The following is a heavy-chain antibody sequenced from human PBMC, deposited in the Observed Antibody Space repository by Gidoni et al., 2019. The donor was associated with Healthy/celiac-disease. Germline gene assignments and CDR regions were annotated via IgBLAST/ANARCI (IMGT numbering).Heavy chain of an antibody. CDR3: ASPLRAMKYYFDY. D-gene: IGHD2-2*01. V-gene: IGHV3-30*04. CDR1: GFTFSSYA. Sequence: QVQLVESGGGVVQPGRSLRLSCAASGFTFSSYAMHWVRQAPGKGLEWVAVISYDGSNKYYADSVKGRFTISRDNSKNTLYLQMNSLRAEDTAVYYCASPLRAMKYYFDYWGQGTLVTVSS. CDR2: ISYDGSNK. J-gene: IGHJ4*02.